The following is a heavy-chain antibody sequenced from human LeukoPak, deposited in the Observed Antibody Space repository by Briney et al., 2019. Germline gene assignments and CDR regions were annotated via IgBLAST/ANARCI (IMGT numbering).Heavy chain of an antibody. J-gene: IGHJ4*02. CDR1: RFTFDIYW. CDR3: ARILGFTLDY. CDR2: IEYTGTTK. V-gene: IGHV3-48*02. Sequence: GGSLRLSCAASRFTFDIYWMTWVRQAPGKGLEWVSYIEYTGTTKYYADSVKGRFTVSRDSAKNSLYLQMNSLRDEDTAVYYCARILGFTLDYWGQGTLVTVSS.